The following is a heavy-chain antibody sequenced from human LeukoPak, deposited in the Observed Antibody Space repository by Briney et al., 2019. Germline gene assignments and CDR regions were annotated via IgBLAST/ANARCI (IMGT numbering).Heavy chain of an antibody. CDR3: ARDRYSSGWYNPLDAFDI. D-gene: IGHD6-19*01. V-gene: IGHV3-48*04. J-gene: IGHJ3*02. CDR1: GFTFSSYN. Sequence: PGGSLRLSCAASGFTFSSYNMNWVRQAPGKGLEWVSYISSSGSTIYYADSVKGRFTISRDNAKDSLYLQMNSLRAEDTAVYYCARDRYSSGWYNPLDAFDIWGQGTMVTVSS. CDR2: ISSSGSTI.